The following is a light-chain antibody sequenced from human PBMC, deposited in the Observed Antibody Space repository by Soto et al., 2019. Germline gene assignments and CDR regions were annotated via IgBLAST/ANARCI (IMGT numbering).Light chain of an antibody. CDR3: QQYNSHWIT. CDR1: QSMGSW. Sequence: DIQMTQSPSTLSASVGDRVTITCRASQSMGSWLAWYQQKPGRAPKLLIYKASSLESGVPSRFSGSGSGTEFTLTISSLQPDDFATYYCQQYNSHWITFGQGTRLEI. J-gene: IGKJ5*01. CDR2: KAS. V-gene: IGKV1-5*03.